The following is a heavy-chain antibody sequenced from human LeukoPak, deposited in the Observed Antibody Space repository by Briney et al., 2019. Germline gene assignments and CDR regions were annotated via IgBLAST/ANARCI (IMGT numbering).Heavy chain of an antibody. CDR3: ARSHYYDSSGHFDY. V-gene: IGHV1-69*05. Sequence: ASVKVSCKASGGTFSSYAISWVRQAPGHGLEWMGRIIPIFGTANYAQKFQGRVTITTDESTSTAYMELSSLRSEDTAVYYCARSHYYDSSGHFDYWGQGTLVTVSS. CDR2: IIPIFGTA. CDR1: GGTFSSYA. D-gene: IGHD3-22*01. J-gene: IGHJ4*02.